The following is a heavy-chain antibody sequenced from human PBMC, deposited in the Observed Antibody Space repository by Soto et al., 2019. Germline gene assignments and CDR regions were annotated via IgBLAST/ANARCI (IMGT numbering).Heavy chain of an antibody. CDR1: GGSFSGYY. J-gene: IGHJ5*02. CDR2: INHSGST. V-gene: IGHV4-34*01. Sequence: SATLALTCAVYGGSFSGYYWSWIRQPPGKGLEWIGEINHSGSTNYNPSLKSRVTISVDTSKNQFSLKLSSVTAADTAVYYCAREYQLLFLYRWFDPWGQGTLVTVS. D-gene: IGHD2-2*01. CDR3: AREYQLLFLYRWFDP.